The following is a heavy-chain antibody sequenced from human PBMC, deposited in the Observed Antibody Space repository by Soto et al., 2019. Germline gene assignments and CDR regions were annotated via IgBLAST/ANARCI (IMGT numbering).Heavy chain of an antibody. V-gene: IGHV1-69*01. CDR2: IIPILGTA. CDR3: ARGPFIAAAPYYFDY. Sequence: QVQLVQSGAEVKKPGSSVKVSCKASGGTFSSYAISWVRQAPGQGLEWMGGIIPILGTANYAQKFQGRVTSTEDESTSTAYVELISLRSEDTAVYYCARGPFIAAAPYYFDYWGQGTLVTVSS. CDR1: GGTFSSYA. D-gene: IGHD6-13*01. J-gene: IGHJ4*02.